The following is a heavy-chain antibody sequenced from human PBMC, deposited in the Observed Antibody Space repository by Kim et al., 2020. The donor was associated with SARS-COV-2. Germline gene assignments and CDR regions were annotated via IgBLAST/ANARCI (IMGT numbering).Heavy chain of an antibody. D-gene: IGHD6-6*01. CDR3: AKDPPNIAARDAFDI. J-gene: IGHJ3*02. CDR2: IGYDGSNK. Sequence: GGSLRLSCAASGFTFSSYGMHWVRQAPGKGLEWVAVIGYDGSNKYYADSVKGRFTISRDNSKNTLYLQMNSLRAEDTAVYYCAKDPPNIAARDAFDIWGQGTMVTVSS. V-gene: IGHV3-33*06. CDR1: GFTFSSYG.